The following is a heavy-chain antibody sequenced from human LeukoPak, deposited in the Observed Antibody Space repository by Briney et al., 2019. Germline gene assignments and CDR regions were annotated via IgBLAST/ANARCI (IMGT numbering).Heavy chain of an antibody. Sequence: GESLKISCKGSGNSFTSYWIGGVRQMPGKGLEWMGIIYPGDSDTRYSPSFQGQVTISADKSISTAYLQWSSLKASDTAMYYCARQQSQPGRYSGSYFDYYYYGMDVWGQGTPVTVSS. D-gene: IGHD1-26*01. CDR1: GNSFTSYW. CDR3: ARQQSQPGRYSGSYFDYYYYGMDV. V-gene: IGHV5-51*01. CDR2: IYPGDSDT. J-gene: IGHJ6*02.